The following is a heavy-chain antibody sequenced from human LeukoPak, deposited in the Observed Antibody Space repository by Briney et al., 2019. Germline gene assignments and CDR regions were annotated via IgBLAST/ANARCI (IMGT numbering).Heavy chain of an antibody. CDR1: GDTFIPYT. CDR3: ATFHGYWVHDAFDI. D-gene: IGHD5-18*01. V-gene: IGHV1-24*01. J-gene: IGHJ3*02. CDR2: FDPEDGET. Sequence: ASVKVSCKASGDTFIPYTFSWVRQAPGKGLEWMGGFDPEDGETIYAQKFQGRVTMTEDTSTDTAYMELSSLRSEDTAVYYCATFHGYWVHDAFDIWSQGTMVTVSS.